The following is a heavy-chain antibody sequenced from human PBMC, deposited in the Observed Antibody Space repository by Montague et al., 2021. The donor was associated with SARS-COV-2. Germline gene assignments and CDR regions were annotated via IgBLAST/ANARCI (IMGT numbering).Heavy chain of an antibody. CDR1: GFTFSRYE. V-gene: IGHV3-48*03. CDR2: ISSSCSTI. Sequence: SLSLSCAASGFTFSRYEMTWVRQAPGKGLEWVSYISSSCSTIYYADSVKVRFTISRDNAKNSLYLQLNSLRAGDTAVYYCASNLFITIFGVVISSDAFDIWGQGTMVTVSS. J-gene: IGHJ3*02. CDR3: ASNLFITIFGVVISSDAFDI. D-gene: IGHD3-3*01.